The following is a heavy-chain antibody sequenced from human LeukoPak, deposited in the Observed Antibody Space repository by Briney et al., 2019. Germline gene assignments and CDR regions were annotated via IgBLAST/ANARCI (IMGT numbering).Heavy chain of an antibody. D-gene: IGHD6-19*01. CDR3: ARERGFMAVAGAFDY. CDR1: GGTFSSYA. V-gene: IGHV1-69*05. J-gene: IGHJ4*02. Sequence: SVKVSRKASGGTFSSYAISWVRQAPGQGLEWMGRIIPIFGTANYAQKFQGRVTITTDESTSTAYMELSSLRSEDTAVYYCARERGFMAVAGAFDYWGQGTLVTVSS. CDR2: IIPIFGTA.